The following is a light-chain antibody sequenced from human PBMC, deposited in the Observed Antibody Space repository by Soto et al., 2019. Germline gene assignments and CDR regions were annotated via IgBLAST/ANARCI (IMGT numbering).Light chain of an antibody. CDR1: QAVNPW. Sequence: DIQMTQSPSVVSASVGDTVTITCRASQAVNPWLAWHQQKPGRVPRVLIYKTSDLENGVPSRFSGSGSGTEFTLTISNLQPADFATHYCQQYYSRESFGQGTKV. J-gene: IGKJ1*01. V-gene: IGKV1-5*03. CDR2: KTS. CDR3: QQYYSRES.